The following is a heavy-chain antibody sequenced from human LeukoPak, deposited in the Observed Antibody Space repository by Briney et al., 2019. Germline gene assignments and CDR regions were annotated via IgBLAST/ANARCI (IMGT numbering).Heavy chain of an antibody. CDR3: ARGRYSGYDYWFDP. CDR1: GYTFTSYG. Sequence: ASVKVSCKASGYTFTSYGISWVRQAPGQGLEWMGWINPNSGGTNYAQKFQGRVTMTRDTSISTAYMELSRLRSDDTAVYYCARGRYSGYDYWFDPWGQGTLVTVSS. D-gene: IGHD5-12*01. CDR2: INPNSGGT. V-gene: IGHV1-2*02. J-gene: IGHJ5*02.